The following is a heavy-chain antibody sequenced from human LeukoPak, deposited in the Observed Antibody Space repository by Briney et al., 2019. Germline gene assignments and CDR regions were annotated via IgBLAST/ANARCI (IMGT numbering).Heavy chain of an antibody. V-gene: IGHV1-2*02. CDR1: GYTFTGYY. Sequence: ASVKVSCKASGYTFTGYYMHWVRQAPGQGLEWMGWINSNSGGTNYPQKFQGRVTMTRDTSISTAYMEVSRLRSDDTAVYYCARGGSYFPSDYWGQGTLVTVSS. CDR3: ARGGSYFPSDY. D-gene: IGHD1-26*01. CDR2: INSNSGGT. J-gene: IGHJ4*02.